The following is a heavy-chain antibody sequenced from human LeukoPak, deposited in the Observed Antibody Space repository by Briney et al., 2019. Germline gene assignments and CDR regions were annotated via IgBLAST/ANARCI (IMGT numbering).Heavy chain of an antibody. CDR3: ARAQYYGSGDHPLPQGY. CDR2: ISAYNGNT. D-gene: IGHD3-10*01. V-gene: IGHV1-18*01. J-gene: IGHJ4*02. Sequence: ASVKVSCKASGYTFTSYGISWVRQAPGQGLEWVGWISAYNGNTNYAQKLQGRVTMTTDTSTSTAYMELRSLRSDDTAVYYCARAQYYGSGDHPLPQGYWGQGTLVTVSS. CDR1: GYTFTSYG.